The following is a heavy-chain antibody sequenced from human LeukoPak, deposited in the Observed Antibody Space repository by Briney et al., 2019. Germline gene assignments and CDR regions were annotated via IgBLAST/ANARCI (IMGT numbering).Heavy chain of an antibody. J-gene: IGHJ5*02. V-gene: IGHV1-24*01. CDR1: GYTLTELS. Sequence: ASVKVSCKVSGYTLTELSMHWVRQAPGKGLEWMGGFDPEDGETIYAQKFQDRVTMTEDTSTDTAYMELSSLRSEDTAVYYCGLLSGTNWFDPWGQGTLVTVSS. CDR3: GLLSGTNWFDP. CDR2: FDPEDGET. D-gene: IGHD2-2*01.